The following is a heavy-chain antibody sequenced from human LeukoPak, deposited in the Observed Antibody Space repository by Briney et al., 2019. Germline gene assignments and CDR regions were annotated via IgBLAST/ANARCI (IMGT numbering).Heavy chain of an antibody. CDR3: TPSIAAAGSLDY. CDR1: GFTFSNAW. J-gene: IGHJ4*02. CDR2: IKSKTDGGTT. V-gene: IGHV3-15*01. D-gene: IGHD6-13*01. Sequence: GGSLRLSCAASGFTFSNAWMSWVRQAPGKGLEWVGRIKSKTDGGTTDYAAPVKGRFTISRDDSKNTLYLQMNSLKTEDTAVYYCTPSIAAAGSLDYWGQGTLVTVSS.